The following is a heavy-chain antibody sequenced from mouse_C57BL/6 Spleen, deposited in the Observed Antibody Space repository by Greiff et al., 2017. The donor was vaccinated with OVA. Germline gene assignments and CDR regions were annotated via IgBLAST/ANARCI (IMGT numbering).Heavy chain of an antibody. D-gene: IGHD2-4*01. CDR1: GFTFSDYG. V-gene: IGHV5-17*01. J-gene: IGHJ4*01. CDR2: ISSGSSTI. Sequence: EVNLVESGGGLVKPGGSLKLSCAASGFTFSDYGMHWVRQAPEKGLEWVAYISSGSSTIYYADTVKGRFTISRDNAKNTLFLQMTSLRSEDTAMYYCARSDYDGAMDYWGQGTSVTVSS. CDR3: ARSDYDGAMDY.